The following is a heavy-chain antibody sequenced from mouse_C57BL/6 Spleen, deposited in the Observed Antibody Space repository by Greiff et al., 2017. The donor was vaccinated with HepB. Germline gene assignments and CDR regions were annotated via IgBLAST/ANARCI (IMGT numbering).Heavy chain of an antibody. V-gene: IGHV10-1*01. CDR2: IRSKSNNYAT. Sequence: EVQGVESGGGLVQPKGSLKLSCAASGFSFNTYAMNWVRQAPGKGLEWVARIRSKSNNYATYYADSVKDRFTISRDDSESMLYLQMNNLKTEDTAMYYCVRHEGYGRGYFDVWGTGTTVTVSS. J-gene: IGHJ1*03. CDR1: GFSFNTYA. CDR3: VRHEGYGRGYFDV. D-gene: IGHD1-1*01.